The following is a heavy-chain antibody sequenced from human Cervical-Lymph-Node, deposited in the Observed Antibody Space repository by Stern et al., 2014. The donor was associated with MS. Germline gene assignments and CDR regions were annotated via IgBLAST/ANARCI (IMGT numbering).Heavy chain of an antibody. J-gene: IGHJ4*02. CDR2: TYYRGNS. Sequence: DQLVESVPGLVRPSETLSLTCTVSGGSTSSFYWSWIRQAPGKGLEWIGYTYYRGNSNYNPSLRGRVTISADTSKSQFSLKLHSVTAADTAVYYCSSSGYNGVDDYFDYWGQGTLVTVSS. CDR1: GGSTSSFY. CDR3: SSSGYNGVDDYFDY. D-gene: IGHD3-22*01. V-gene: IGHV4-59*03.